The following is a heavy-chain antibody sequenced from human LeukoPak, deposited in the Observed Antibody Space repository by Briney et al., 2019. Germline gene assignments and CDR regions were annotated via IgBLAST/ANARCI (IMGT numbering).Heavy chain of an antibody. Sequence: ASVRVSCKASGYTFTGYYMHWVRQAPGQGLKWMGWINPNSGGTNYAQKFQGRVTMTRDTSISTAYMELSRLRSDDSAVYYCARGSSSWESYYYYYMDVWGKGTTVTISS. V-gene: IGHV1-2*02. CDR2: INPNSGGT. CDR1: GYTFTGYY. J-gene: IGHJ6*03. D-gene: IGHD6-13*01. CDR3: ARGSSSWESYYYYYMDV.